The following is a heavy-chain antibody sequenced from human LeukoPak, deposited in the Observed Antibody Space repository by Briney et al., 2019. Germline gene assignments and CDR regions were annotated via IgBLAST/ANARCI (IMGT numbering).Heavy chain of an antibody. CDR3: ARRSTSCLDY. V-gene: IGHV4-34*01. CDR2: INHSGIT. J-gene: IGHJ4*02. CDR1: GGSFSDYY. D-gene: IGHD2-2*01. Sequence: PSETLSLTCVVYGGSFSDYYWSWIRQPPGTGLEWIGEINHSGITNYNPSLTSRVTISVDTSKNQFSLNLTSLTAADTAVYYCARRSTSCLDYWGQGTLVTVSS.